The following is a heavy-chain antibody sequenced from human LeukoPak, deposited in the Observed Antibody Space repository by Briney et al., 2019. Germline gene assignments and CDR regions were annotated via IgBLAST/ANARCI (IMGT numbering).Heavy chain of an antibody. D-gene: IGHD3-3*01. CDR2: IYPGDSQT. Sequence: GESLKISFKGSGYSFANYWIGWVRQMPGQGLEWMGIIYPGDSQTRYSPSFQGQVTISADKFISTAYLQWSSLKASDTAIYYCARSSVNWFDPWGQGTLVTVSS. CDR3: ARSSVNWFDP. J-gene: IGHJ5*02. CDR1: GYSFANYW. V-gene: IGHV5-51*01.